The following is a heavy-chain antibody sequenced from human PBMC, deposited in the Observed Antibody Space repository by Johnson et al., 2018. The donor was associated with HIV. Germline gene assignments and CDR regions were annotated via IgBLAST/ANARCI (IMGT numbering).Heavy chain of an antibody. V-gene: IGHV3-64*01. CDR1: GFTFSNYA. D-gene: IGHD3-10*01. CDR3: ARARGAPWDAFDI. J-gene: IGHJ3*02. CDR2: ISSNGGRT. Sequence: VQVVESGGGLVQPGGSLRLSCTPSGFTFSNYAIYWVRQAPGKGLEYVSSISSNGGRTYYANSVKGRFTVSRDNSNNTLYLQMNSLRAGDTAVYYCARARGAPWDAFDIWGQGTMVTVSS.